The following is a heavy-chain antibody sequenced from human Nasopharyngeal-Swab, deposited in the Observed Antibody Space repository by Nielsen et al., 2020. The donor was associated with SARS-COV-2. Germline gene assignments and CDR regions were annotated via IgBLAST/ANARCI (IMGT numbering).Heavy chain of an antibody. D-gene: IGHD5-24*01. CDR2: ISSSGSTI. CDR3: AREFRAGDGYNYFDY. CDR1: GFTFSSYE. J-gene: IGHJ4*02. Sequence: GESLKISCAASGFTFSSYEMNWVRQAPGKGLEWVPYISSSGSTIYYADSVKGRFTISRDNAKNSLYLQMNSLRAEDTAVYYCAREFRAGDGYNYFDYWGQGTLVTVSS. V-gene: IGHV3-48*03.